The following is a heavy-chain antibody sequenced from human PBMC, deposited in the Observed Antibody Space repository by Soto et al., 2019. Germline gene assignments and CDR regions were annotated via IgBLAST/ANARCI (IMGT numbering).Heavy chain of an antibody. V-gene: IGHV1-18*01. CDR3: ARAQRSGGYCSSTSCYGWLDP. CDR1: GYTFTSYG. Sequence: ASVKVSCKASGYTFTSYGISWVRQAPGQGLEWMGWISAYNGNTSYAQKLQGRVTMTTDTSTSTAYMELRSLRSDDTAVYYCARAQRSGGYCSSTSCYGWLDPWGQGTLVTVSS. J-gene: IGHJ5*02. D-gene: IGHD2-2*01. CDR2: ISAYNGNT.